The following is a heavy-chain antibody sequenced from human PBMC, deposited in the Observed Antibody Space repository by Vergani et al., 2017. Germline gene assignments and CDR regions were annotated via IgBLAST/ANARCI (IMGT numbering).Heavy chain of an antibody. CDR1: GFTFDDYA. D-gene: IGHD5-18*01. V-gene: IGHV3-9*01. Sequence: VQLVESGGGVVQPGRSLRLSCAASGFTFDDYAMHWVRQAPGKGLEWVSGISWNSGSIGYADSVKGRFTISRDNAKNSLYLQMNSLRAEDTAVYYCARDLRAVDMVSKQNYYYYYGMDVWGQGTTVTVSS. CDR3: ARDLRAVDMVSKQNYYYYYGMDV. CDR2: ISWNSGSI. J-gene: IGHJ6*02.